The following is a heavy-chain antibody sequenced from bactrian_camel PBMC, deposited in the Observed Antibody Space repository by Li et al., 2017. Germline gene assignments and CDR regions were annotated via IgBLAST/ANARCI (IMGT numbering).Heavy chain of an antibody. CDR1: GWTYAMYC. Sequence: HVQLVESGGGSVQAGGSLKLSCASSGWTYAMYCTGWFRQAPGKEREDVAVIWTVRSRTRYADSVAGRFTISRDNAKNTLYLQLDSLKTEDTAMYYCAKAENWWSDYAQWGQGTQVTVS. J-gene: IGHJ4*01. CDR2: IWTVRSRT. CDR3: AKAENWWSDYAQ. D-gene: IGHD4*01. V-gene: IGHV3S1*01.